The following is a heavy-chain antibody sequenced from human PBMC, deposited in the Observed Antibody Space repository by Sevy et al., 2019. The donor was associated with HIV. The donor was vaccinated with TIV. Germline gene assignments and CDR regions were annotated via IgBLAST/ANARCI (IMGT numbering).Heavy chain of an antibody. Sequence: GGSLRLSCAASGFTFSSYWMHWVRQAPGKGLVWVSRINSDGSSTSYADSVKGRFTISRDNAKNTLYLQMNSLRAEDTAVYYCAGVTSFGASSGTTGGFDYWGQGTLVTVSS. CDR1: GFTFSSYW. V-gene: IGHV3-74*01. J-gene: IGHJ4*02. D-gene: IGHD6-19*01. CDR3: AGVTSFGASSGTTGGFDY. CDR2: INSDGSST.